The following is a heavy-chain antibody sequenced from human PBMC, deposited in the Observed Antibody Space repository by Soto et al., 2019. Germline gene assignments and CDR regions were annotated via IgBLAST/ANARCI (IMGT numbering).Heavy chain of an antibody. CDR1: GFTFDDYA. Sequence: GGSLRLSCVASGFTFDDYAMHWVRQAPVKGLEWVSGISFNSGSTGYAESVKGRFTISRDNARNSLYLQMNSLRAEDTALYYCAISQDRGGRTTFIYWGQGTTVTVSS. CDR2: ISFNSGST. V-gene: IGHV3-9*01. CDR3: AISQDRGGRTTFIY. J-gene: IGHJ6*02. D-gene: IGHD3-16*01.